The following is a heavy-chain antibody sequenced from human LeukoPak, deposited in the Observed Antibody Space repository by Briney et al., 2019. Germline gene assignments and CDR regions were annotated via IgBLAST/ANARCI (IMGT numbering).Heavy chain of an antibody. V-gene: IGHV4-61*02. CDR2: IYTSGST. Sequence: SETLSLTCTVSGGSISSGGYYWSWIRQPAGKGLEWIGRIYTSGSTNYNPSLKSRVTISVDTSKNQFSLKLSSVTAADTAVYYCARVRITMVRGVPAGDYYGMDVWGQGTTVTVSS. D-gene: IGHD3-10*01. CDR3: ARVRITMVRGVPAGDYYGMDV. J-gene: IGHJ6*02. CDR1: GGSISSGGYY.